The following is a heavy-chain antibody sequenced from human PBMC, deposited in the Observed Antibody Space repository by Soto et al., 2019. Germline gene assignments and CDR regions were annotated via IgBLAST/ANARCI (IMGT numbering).Heavy chain of an antibody. CDR3: ATTRGIAVGGSCDR. CDR1: GDSIRGRSYY. D-gene: IGHD6-19*01. V-gene: IGHV4-39*01. CDR2: LFSGST. Sequence: PSETLSLTCTVSGDSIRGRSYYWVWIRQPPGRGLEWVGTLFSGSTYSSPSLKSRGSISLDTSKNQVSLKLSSVAAADTAIYYCATTRGIAVGGSCDRWGQGTLVPSPQ. J-gene: IGHJ5*02.